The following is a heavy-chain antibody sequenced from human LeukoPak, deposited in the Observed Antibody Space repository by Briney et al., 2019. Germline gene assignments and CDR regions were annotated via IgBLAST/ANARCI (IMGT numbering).Heavy chain of an antibody. V-gene: IGHV4-59*01. CDR2: ISYSGST. D-gene: IGHD2-2*01. Sequence: PETLSLTCTVSGGSISSSYWSWIRQPPGKGLEWIGYISYSGSTNYNPSLKSRVTISVDTSKNQFSLKLSSVTAADTAVYYCARVSPRYCSSTSCYGYWYFDLWGRGTLVTVSS. J-gene: IGHJ2*01. CDR1: GGSISSSY. CDR3: ARVSPRYCSSTSCYGYWYFDL.